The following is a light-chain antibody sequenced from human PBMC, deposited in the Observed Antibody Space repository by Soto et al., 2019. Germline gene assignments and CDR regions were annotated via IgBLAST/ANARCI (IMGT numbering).Light chain of an antibody. CDR1: QSISSH. CDR2: GAF. J-gene: IGKJ1*01. CDR3: QQYNSYSEA. Sequence: DIQMTQSPSSLSASVGDRVTITCRASQSISSHLNWYQQEPGKAPKLLIYGAFILQSGVPSRFSGSGSGTEFTLTISSLQPDDFATYYWQQYNSYSEAFGQGTKVDIK. V-gene: IGKV1-17*01.